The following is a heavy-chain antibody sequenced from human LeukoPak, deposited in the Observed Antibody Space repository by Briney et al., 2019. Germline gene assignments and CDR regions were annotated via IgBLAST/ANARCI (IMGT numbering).Heavy chain of an antibody. Sequence: GGSLRLSCAASGFTFSSYSMNWVRQAPGKGLEWVSSISRSRSYKYYADSVKGRFTISRDNAKNSLYLQMNSLRAKDTAVYYCARDGGQQLVGYYFDYWGQGTLVTVSS. CDR3: ARDGGQQLVGYYFDY. J-gene: IGHJ4*02. V-gene: IGHV3-21*01. CDR1: GFTFSSYS. D-gene: IGHD6-13*01. CDR2: ISRSRSYK.